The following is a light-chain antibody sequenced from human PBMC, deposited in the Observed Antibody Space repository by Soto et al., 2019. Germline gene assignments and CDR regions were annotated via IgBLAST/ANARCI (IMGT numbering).Light chain of an antibody. Sequence: DIQMTQSPSTLSASVGDSVTITCRASQSISNWLAWYQQKPGSLPRLLIYRASTLESGVPSRFSGSGSGTEFTLTISSLQPDDFATYYCHQYDTYLWTFGQGTKVDIK. J-gene: IGKJ1*01. CDR1: QSISNW. V-gene: IGKV1-5*03. CDR3: HQYDTYLWT. CDR2: RAS.